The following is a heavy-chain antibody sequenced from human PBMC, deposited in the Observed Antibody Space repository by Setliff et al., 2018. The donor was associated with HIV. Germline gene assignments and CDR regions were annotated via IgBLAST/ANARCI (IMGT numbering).Heavy chain of an antibody. V-gene: IGHV5-51*01. CDR3: ARNYGEPDWHFDL. CDR2: IYPGDFDT. CDR1: DYTFTSYW. D-gene: IGHD4-17*01. Sequence: GESLKISCRASDYTFTSYWIAWVRQRPGKGLEWMEIIYPGDFDTRYSPSFEGQVVISADKSISTAYLHWNNLRASDTAIYYCARNYGEPDWHFDLWGRGTLVTVSS. J-gene: IGHJ2*01.